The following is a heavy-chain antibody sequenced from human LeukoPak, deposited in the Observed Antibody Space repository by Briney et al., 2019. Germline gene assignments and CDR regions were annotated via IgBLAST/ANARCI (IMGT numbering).Heavy chain of an antibody. CDR2: ISSDGSNK. CDR1: GFTFSNYG. Sequence: PGGFLRLSCAASGFTFSNYGMHWVRQAPGKGLEWVAVISSDGSNKYYADSVKGRFTISRDNSKNTLYLQMNSLRAEDTAVYYCASVSWGYSGYDYHYWGQGTLVTVSS. V-gene: IGHV3-30*19. D-gene: IGHD5-12*01. CDR3: ASVSWGYSGYDYHY. J-gene: IGHJ4*02.